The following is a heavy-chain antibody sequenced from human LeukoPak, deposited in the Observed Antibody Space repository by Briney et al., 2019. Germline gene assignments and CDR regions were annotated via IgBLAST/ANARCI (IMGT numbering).Heavy chain of an antibody. CDR3: AIAIAPPGKDY. CDR1: GLTVSDYY. V-gene: IGHV3-11*06. J-gene: IGHJ4*02. D-gene: IGHD6-13*01. Sequence: GGSLGGACAASGLTVSDYYMSWICQAPGKGLEWVSYISSSSSYTNYADSVKGRFTISRDNAKNSLYLQMNSLRAEDTAVYYCAIAIAPPGKDYWGQGTLVPVPS. CDR2: ISSSSSYT.